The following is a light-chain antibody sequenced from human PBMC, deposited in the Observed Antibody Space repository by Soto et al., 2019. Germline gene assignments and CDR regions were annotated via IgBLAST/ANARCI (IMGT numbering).Light chain of an antibody. CDR3: QSYDSSLSAVV. CDR1: SSNIGADYD. V-gene: IGLV1-40*01. Sequence: QSALTQPPSVSGAPGQRVTISCTASSSNIGADYDVHWYQQLPGTAPKLLIYGNSNRPSGVPDRFSGSKSGTSASLAITGLQAEDEADYYCQSYDSSLSAVVFGGGTKLTVL. CDR2: GNS. J-gene: IGLJ3*02.